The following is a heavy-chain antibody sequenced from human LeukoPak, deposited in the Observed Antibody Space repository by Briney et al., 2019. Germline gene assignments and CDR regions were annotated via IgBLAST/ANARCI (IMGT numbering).Heavy chain of an antibody. CDR2: IYRGGST. CDR3: AVEVATEYYFDY. D-gene: IGHD5-12*01. Sequence: GGSLRLSCAASGFTVSSNYMSWVRQAPGKGLEWVSVIYRGGSTYYADSVKGRFTISRDNSKNTLYLQMNSLRAEDTAVYYCAVEVATEYYFDYWGQGTLVTVFS. V-gene: IGHV3-66*02. CDR1: GFTVSSNY. J-gene: IGHJ4*02.